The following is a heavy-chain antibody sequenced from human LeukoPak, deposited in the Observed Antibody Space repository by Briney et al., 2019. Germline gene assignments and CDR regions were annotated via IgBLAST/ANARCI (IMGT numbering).Heavy chain of an antibody. V-gene: IGHV3-73*01. CDR1: GFTFSGSA. Sequence: GGSLRLSCAASGFTFSGSAMHWVRQASGKGLEWVGRIRSKANSYATAYAASVKGRFTISRDDSKNTAYLQMNSLKTEDTAVYYCTRSSGFDSYYYYMDVWGKGTTVTVS. J-gene: IGHJ6*03. D-gene: IGHD6-6*01. CDR2: IRSKANSYAT. CDR3: TRSSGFDSYYYYMDV.